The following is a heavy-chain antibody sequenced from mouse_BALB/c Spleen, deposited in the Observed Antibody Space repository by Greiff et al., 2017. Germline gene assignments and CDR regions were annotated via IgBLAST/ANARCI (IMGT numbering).Heavy chain of an antibody. CDR1: GYTFTDYA. D-gene: IGHD2-10*02. V-gene: IGHV1S137*01. J-gene: IGHJ2*01. Sequence: VQLVESGAELVRPGVSVKISCKGSGYTFTDYAMHWVKQSHAKSLEWIGVISTYYGDASYNQKFKGKATMTVDKSSSTAYMELARLTSEDSAIYYCARVGKYGNYYFDYWGQGTTLTVSS. CDR3: ARVGKYGNYYFDY. CDR2: ISTYYGDA.